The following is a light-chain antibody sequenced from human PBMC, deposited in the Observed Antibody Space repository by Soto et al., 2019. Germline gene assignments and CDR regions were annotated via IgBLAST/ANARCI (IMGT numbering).Light chain of an antibody. Sequence: IVLTQSPGTLSLSPGERATLSCRASQAINSDYLAWYQQIPGQAPRLLIYGASTRATGIPDRFSGSGSGTDFTLTVTRLEPGDFSVYYCQQYGTSPRTFGQGTRLEFK. CDR1: QAINSDY. CDR3: QQYGTSPRT. CDR2: GAS. V-gene: IGKV3-20*01. J-gene: IGKJ5*01.